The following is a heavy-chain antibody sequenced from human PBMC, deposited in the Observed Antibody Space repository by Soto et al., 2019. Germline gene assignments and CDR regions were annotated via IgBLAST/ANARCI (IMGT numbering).Heavy chain of an antibody. J-gene: IGHJ4*02. CDR3: TTQHGVLGYCSSTSCPRFLEWQWVTAPFDY. V-gene: IGHV3-15*01. D-gene: IGHD2-2*01. Sequence: GGSLRLSCAASGFTFSNAWMSWVRQAPGKGLEWVGRIKSKTDGGTTDYAAPVKGRFTISRDDSKNTLYLQMNSLKTEDTAVYYCTTQHGVLGYCSSTSCPRFLEWQWVTAPFDYWGQGTLVTVSS. CDR1: GFTFSNAW. CDR2: IKSKTDGGTT.